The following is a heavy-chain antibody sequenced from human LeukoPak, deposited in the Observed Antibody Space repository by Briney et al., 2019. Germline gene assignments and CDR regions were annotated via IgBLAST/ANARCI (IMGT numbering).Heavy chain of an antibody. CDR2: IYPDDSDT. D-gene: IGHD2-15*01. CDR1: GYSFTSYW. CDR3: ARRGYCSGGGCYVTPFDI. Sequence: PGESLKISCKGSGYSFTSYWIGWVRQMPGEGLEWMGIIYPDDSDTRYSPSFQGQVTISADKSISTAYLQWSSLKASDTAMYYCARRGYCSGGGCYVTPFDIWAKGQWSPSLQ. J-gene: IGHJ3*02. V-gene: IGHV5-51*01.